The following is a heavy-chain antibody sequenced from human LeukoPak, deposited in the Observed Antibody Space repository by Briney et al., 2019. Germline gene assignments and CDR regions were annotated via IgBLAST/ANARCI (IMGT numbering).Heavy chain of an antibody. CDR3: AKRGVSYRGFDY. CDR1: GFTLTTYA. CDR2: IGPSGST. V-gene: IGHV3-23*01. Sequence: GGSLRLSCAASGFTLTTYAMSWVRQAPGKGLAWVSAIGPSGSTFYADSVKGRFTISRDNSKYTLYLQMNSLRVDDTAVYYCAKRGVSYRGFDYWGQGTLVTVSS. D-gene: IGHD1-26*01. J-gene: IGHJ4*02.